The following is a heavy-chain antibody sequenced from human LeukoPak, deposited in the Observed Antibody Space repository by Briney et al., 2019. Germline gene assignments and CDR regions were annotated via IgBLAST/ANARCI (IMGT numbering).Heavy chain of an antibody. V-gene: IGHV3-23*01. CDR2: ISGSGGST. CDR1: GFTFSSYA. J-gene: IGHJ4*02. CDR3: AKDGWFGELLSFDY. Sequence: GGSLRLSCAASGFTFSSYAMSWVRQAPGKGLEWVPAISGSGGSTYYADSVKGRFTISRDNSKNTLYLQMNSLRAEDTAVYYCAKDGWFGELLSFDYWGQGTLVTVSS. D-gene: IGHD3-10*01.